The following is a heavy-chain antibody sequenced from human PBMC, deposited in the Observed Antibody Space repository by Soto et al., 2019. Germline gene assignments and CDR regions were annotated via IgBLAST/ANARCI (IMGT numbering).Heavy chain of an antibody. CDR3: ARGREYHDRGAFDI. J-gene: IGHJ3*02. Sequence: QVQLQQWGAGLLKPSETLSLTCAVYGGSFTSYYWSWIRQPPGKGLEWIGEINRSGSNYYNPSLKSRVTISVDTSKNQFSLKLSSVAAADTAVYYCARGREYHDRGAFDIWGQGTMVTVSS. V-gene: IGHV4-34*01. CDR1: GGSFTSYY. D-gene: IGHD2-2*01. CDR2: INRSGSN.